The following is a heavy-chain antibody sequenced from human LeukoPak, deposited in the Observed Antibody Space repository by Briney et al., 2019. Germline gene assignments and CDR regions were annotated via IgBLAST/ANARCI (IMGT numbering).Heavy chain of an antibody. CDR1: GFTFSSYG. CDR3: ARDRVGATHYFDY. Sequence: GRSLRLSCAASGFTFSSYGMHWVRQAPGKGLEWVAVIWYDGSNKYYADSVKGRFTISRDNSKNTLHLQMNSLRAEDTAVYYCARDRVGATHYFDYWGQGTLVTVSS. CDR2: IWYDGSNK. J-gene: IGHJ4*02. D-gene: IGHD1-26*01. V-gene: IGHV3-33*01.